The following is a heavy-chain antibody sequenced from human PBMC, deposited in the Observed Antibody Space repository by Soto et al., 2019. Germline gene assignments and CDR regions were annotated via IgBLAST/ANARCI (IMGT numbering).Heavy chain of an antibody. V-gene: IGHV4-59*01. J-gene: IGHJ5*02. CDR1: GGSISSYY. Sequence: PSETLSLTCTVSGGSISSYYWSWIRQPPGKGLEWIGYIYYSGSTNYNPSLKSRVTISVDTSKNQFSLKLSSVTAADTAVYYCARDQLEGNWFDPWGQGTQVTVSS. CDR2: IYYSGST. CDR3: ARDQLEGNWFDP. D-gene: IGHD1-1*01.